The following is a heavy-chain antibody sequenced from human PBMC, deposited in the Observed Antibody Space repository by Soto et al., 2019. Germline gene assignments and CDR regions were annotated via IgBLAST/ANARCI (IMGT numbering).Heavy chain of an antibody. CDR1: EFTFRKYV. Sequence: GGSQRLPSAASEFTFRKYVMHWVRQAPGKGLEWVSAISGSGGSTYYADSVKGRFTISRDNSKNTLYLQMNSLRAEDTAVYYCAKDVWRGSYPSNWFDPWGQGTLVTVSS. V-gene: IGHV3-23*01. J-gene: IGHJ5*02. D-gene: IGHD1-26*01. CDR2: ISGSGGST. CDR3: AKDVWRGSYPSNWFDP.